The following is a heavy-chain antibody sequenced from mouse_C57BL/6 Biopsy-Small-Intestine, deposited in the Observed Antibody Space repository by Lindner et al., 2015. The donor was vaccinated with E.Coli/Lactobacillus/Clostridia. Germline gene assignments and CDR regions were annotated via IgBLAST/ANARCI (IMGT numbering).Heavy chain of an antibody. D-gene: IGHD2-1*01. J-gene: IGHJ4*01. CDR2: ISGGSGTI. V-gene: IGHV5-17*01. Sequence: VQLQESGGGLVKPGGSRKLSCVASEFTFSDYGMHWVRQALEKGLERVAYISGGSGTIYSADTVKGRFTISRDNAKNTLFLQMTSLRSEDTAMYYCARGRNYGYPMDYWGQGTSVTVSS. CDR3: ARGRNYGYPMDY. CDR1: EFTFSDYG.